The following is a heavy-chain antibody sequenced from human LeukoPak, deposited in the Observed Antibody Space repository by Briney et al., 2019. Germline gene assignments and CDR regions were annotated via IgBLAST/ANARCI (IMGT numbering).Heavy chain of an antibody. V-gene: IGHV7-4-1*02. CDR2: INTNTGNP. CDR3: GRDPKLGIRGYTYGYIDY. Sequence: ASLKVSCKTSGYTFTDYYMHWVRQAPGQGLEWMGWINTNTGNPTYAQGFTGRYVFSLDTSVSTAYLQISGLKADDTAVYYCGRDPKLGIRGYTYGYIDYWGQGTLVTVSS. D-gene: IGHD5-18*01. J-gene: IGHJ4*02. CDR1: GYTFTDYY.